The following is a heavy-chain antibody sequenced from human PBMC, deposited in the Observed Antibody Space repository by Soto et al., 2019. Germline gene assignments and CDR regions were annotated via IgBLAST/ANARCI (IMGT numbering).Heavy chain of an antibody. Sequence: QVQLQESGPGLVKPSQTLSLTCTVSGSSISSGGYYWSRIRQHPGKGLEWIGYIYYTGSTYYNPSLKSRVTISVDTSKNQFSLKLSSVTAADTAVYYCATLYMVRGVRTFDYWGQGTLVTVSS. D-gene: IGHD3-10*01. CDR2: IYYTGST. V-gene: IGHV4-31*03. CDR3: ATLYMVRGVRTFDY. J-gene: IGHJ4*02. CDR1: GSSISSGGYY.